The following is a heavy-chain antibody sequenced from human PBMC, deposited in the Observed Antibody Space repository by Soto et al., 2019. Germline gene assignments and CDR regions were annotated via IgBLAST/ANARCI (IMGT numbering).Heavy chain of an antibody. CDR2: IRFDGTDE. J-gene: IGHJ4*02. V-gene: IGHV3-33*01. CDR3: ARDVIGGTAVRGFLDS. CDR1: KSIFTGYG. D-gene: IGHD1-1*01. Sequence: QVLLVESGGGVAQPGRSLRLSCAAAKSIFTGYGMHWVRQTPGKGREWVAVIRFDGTDEHYADSVKGRFTISRDNSKNMLYLQMNSLRVEDTALYYCARDVIGGTAVRGFLDSWGQGTLVTVSS.